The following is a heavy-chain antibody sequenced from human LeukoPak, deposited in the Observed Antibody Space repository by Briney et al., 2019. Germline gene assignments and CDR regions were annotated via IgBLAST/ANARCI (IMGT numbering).Heavy chain of an antibody. D-gene: IGHD2-21*02. CDR1: GYTFNTYG. CDR2: ISGYNGNT. V-gene: IGHV1-18*01. J-gene: IGHJ3*02. Sequence: ASVKVSCKASGYTFNTYGITWVRQAPGQGLEWMGWISGYNGNTNYAQKVQGRVTMTRDTSTSTAYMELRSLRSDDTAVYYCAREEGDWGDAFDIWGQGTLVTVSS. CDR3: AREEGDWGDAFDI.